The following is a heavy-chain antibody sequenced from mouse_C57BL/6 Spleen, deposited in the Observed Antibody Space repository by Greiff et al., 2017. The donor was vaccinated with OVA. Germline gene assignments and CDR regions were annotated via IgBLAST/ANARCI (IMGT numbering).Heavy chain of an antibody. Sequence: QVQLQQSGAELARPGASVKLSCKASGYTFTSYGISWVKQRTGQGLEWIGEIYPRSGNTYYNEKFKGKATLTADKSSSTAYMELRSLTSEDSAVYFCARDYYYGSSYYAMDYWGQGTSVTVSS. CDR2: IYPRSGNT. J-gene: IGHJ4*01. D-gene: IGHD1-1*01. CDR1: GYTFTSYG. V-gene: IGHV1-81*01. CDR3: ARDYYYGSSYYAMDY.